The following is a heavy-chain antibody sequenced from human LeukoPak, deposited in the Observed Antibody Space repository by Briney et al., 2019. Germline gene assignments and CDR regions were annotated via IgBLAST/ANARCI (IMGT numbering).Heavy chain of an antibody. V-gene: IGHV4-61*02. CDR1: GGSISSGSYF. Sequence: SQILSLTCTVSGGSISSGSYFWNWIRQPAGKGLEWIGRIYTSGSTDYNPSLKSRVTISLDTSKNQFSLKLSSVTAADTAVYYCARGGYYDSSGSRDAFDIWGQGTMVTVSS. CDR2: IYTSGST. J-gene: IGHJ3*02. CDR3: ARGGYYDSSGSRDAFDI. D-gene: IGHD3-22*01.